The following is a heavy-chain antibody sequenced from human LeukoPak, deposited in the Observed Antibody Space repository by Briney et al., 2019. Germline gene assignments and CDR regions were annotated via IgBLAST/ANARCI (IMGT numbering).Heavy chain of an antibody. J-gene: IGHJ4*02. CDR1: RFTFRNYA. Sequence: GGSLRLSCAASRFTFRNYAMSWVRQAPGKGLEWVSTTSGSGESTYYADSVKGRFTISRDNSKNTLYLQMNSLRAEDTAVYYCAKDGSSAYYPYYFDYWGQGTLVTVSS. CDR2: TSGSGEST. CDR3: AKDGSSAYYPYYFDY. V-gene: IGHV3-23*01. D-gene: IGHD3-22*01.